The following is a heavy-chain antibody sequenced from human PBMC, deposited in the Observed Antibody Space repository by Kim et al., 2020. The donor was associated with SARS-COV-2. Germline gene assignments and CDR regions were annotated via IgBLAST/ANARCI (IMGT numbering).Heavy chain of an antibody. Sequence: ASVKVSCKASGYTFTSYGISWVRQAPGQGLEWMGWISAYNGNTNYAQKLQGRVTMTTDTSTSTAYMELRSLRSDDTAVYYCARADHSPPSSWYAEYFQHWGQGTLVTVSS. V-gene: IGHV1-18*01. CDR3: ARADHSPPSSWYAEYFQH. CDR2: ISAYNGNT. J-gene: IGHJ1*01. CDR1: GYTFTSYG. D-gene: IGHD6-13*01.